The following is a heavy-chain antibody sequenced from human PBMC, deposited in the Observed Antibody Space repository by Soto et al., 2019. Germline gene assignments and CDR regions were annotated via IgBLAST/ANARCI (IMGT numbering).Heavy chain of an antibody. V-gene: IGHV4-31*03. CDR1: GGSVSSAAYS. J-gene: IGHJ3*02. CDR3: ARVGISSAGAFDI. D-gene: IGHD6-25*01. CDR2: IYPTGKT. Sequence: SETLSLTCTVSGGSVSSAAYSLRWIRQHPGKGMEWIGYIYPTGKTYYSASLTSRSTISVDTSQNQFSLTLSSETAADTSVYYCARVGISSAGAFDILGQGTLVTVAS.